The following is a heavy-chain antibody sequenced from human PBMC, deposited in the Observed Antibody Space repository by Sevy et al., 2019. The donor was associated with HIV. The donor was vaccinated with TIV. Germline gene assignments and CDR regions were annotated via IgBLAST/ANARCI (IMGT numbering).Heavy chain of an antibody. CDR1: SGSIGNYY. J-gene: IGHJ4*03. Sequence: SETLSLTCSVSSGSIGNYYWYWIRQPPGRGLEWLGLIYYSGKTNYNPSLKSRVTMSIDTSKNQFSLRLSSLTAADTAVYYCARRAFLGGYFDSWGQGILVTVSS. CDR3: ARRAFLGGYFDS. D-gene: IGHD3-16*01. CDR2: IYYSGKT. V-gene: IGHV4-59*08.